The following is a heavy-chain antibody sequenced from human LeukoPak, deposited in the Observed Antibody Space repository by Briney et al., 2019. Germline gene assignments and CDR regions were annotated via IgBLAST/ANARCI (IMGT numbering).Heavy chain of an antibody. CDR3: AIVGGIERWLQLGAFDI. CDR1: GGTFSSYA. J-gene: IGHJ3*02. V-gene: IGHV1-69*05. D-gene: IGHD5-24*01. CDR2: IIPIFGKA. Sequence: ASVNVSCKASGGTFSSYAISWVRQAPGRGLEWMGRIIPIFGKANYAQKLQGRVTITTDESTSKAYMELSSLRSEGTAVYYCAIVGGIERWLQLGAFDIWGQGTMVTVSS.